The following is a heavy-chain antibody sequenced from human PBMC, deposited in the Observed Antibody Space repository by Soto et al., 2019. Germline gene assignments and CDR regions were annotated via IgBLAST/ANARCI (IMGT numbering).Heavy chain of an antibody. CDR1: GFTFTSYW. CDR3: AKNKMEGVDYFDC. D-gene: IGHD3-10*01. V-gene: IGHV3-7*03. J-gene: IGHJ4*02. CDR2: IKQDGTEK. Sequence: EVQLVESGGGLVQPGGSLRLSCAASGFTFTSYWMSWVRQAPGKGLEWVANIKQDGTEKFYVDSVKGRFTIARDNAQNSLYLRMSSLRAADTAVYFCAKNKMEGVDYFDCWGQGTLVTVSS.